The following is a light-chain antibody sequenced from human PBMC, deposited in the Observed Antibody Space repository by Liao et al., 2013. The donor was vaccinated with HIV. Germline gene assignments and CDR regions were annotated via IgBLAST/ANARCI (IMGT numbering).Light chain of an antibody. J-gene: IGLJ3*02. CDR2: QDN. Sequence: SYELTQPPSVSVSPGQTATITCSGDKLGNKYVCWYQQKPGQSPVLVIYQDNKRHSGIPERFSGSNSGNTATLTISGTQAMDEADYYCQAWDSYSWVFGGGTELTVL. CDR3: QAWDSYSWV. CDR1: KLGNKY. V-gene: IGLV3-1*01.